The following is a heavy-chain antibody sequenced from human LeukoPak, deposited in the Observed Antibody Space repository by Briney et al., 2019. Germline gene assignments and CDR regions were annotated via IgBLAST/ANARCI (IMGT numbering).Heavy chain of an antibody. D-gene: IGHD3-10*01. J-gene: IGHJ5*02. V-gene: IGHV6-1*01. Sequence: SQTLSLTCAIYGDSVSGDSAAWNWIRQSLSRGLECLARTDNRSKWYNDYAVSAKSRITITHETSKNQFSLHLNSVAPEDMVIYYCERVALGEFVNWFDPWGQGSLVSVCS. CDR3: ERVALGEFVNWFDP. CDR1: GDSVSGDSAA. CDR2: TDNRSKWYN.